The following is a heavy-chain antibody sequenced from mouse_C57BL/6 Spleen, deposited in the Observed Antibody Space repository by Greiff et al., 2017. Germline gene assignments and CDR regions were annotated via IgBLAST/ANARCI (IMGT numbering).Heavy chain of an antibody. Sequence: QVQLQQPGAELVKPGASVKLSCKASGYTFTSYWMHWVKQRPGQGLEWIGMIHPNSGSTNYNEKFKSKATLTVDKSSSPAYMQLSSLTSEDSAVYYCAILTGPYYYAMDYWGQGTSVTVSS. J-gene: IGHJ4*01. V-gene: IGHV1-64*01. CDR3: AILTGPYYYAMDY. CDR2: IHPNSGST. CDR1: GYTFTSYW. D-gene: IGHD4-1*01.